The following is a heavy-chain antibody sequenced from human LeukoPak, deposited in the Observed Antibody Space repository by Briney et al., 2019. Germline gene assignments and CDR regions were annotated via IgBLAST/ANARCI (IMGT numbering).Heavy chain of an antibody. Sequence: ASVKVSCTASGYTFTSQGISWLRQAPGQGLEWMGWINTYNGKTNYAQKFQGRVTMTADTSTSTAYLELRSLRSDDTAVYYCASRSGSTPDYFDYWGQGTLVTVSS. V-gene: IGHV1-18*01. CDR3: ASRSGSTPDYFDY. CDR2: INTYNGKT. J-gene: IGHJ4*02. D-gene: IGHD3-3*01. CDR1: GYTFTSQG.